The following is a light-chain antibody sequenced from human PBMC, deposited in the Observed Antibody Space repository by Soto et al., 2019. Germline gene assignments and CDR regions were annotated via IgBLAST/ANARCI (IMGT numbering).Light chain of an antibody. J-gene: IGKJ1*01. CDR3: QQYDDSET. Sequence: EIVLTQSQDTLSLSPGERATLSCRASQSVSSDYLAWYQQKPGQAPRLLIYGASNRATGVPDRFSGSGSGTDFTLTISRLEPEDFAVYYCQQYDDSETFGQGTKVEIK. CDR2: GAS. V-gene: IGKV3-20*01. CDR1: QSVSSDY.